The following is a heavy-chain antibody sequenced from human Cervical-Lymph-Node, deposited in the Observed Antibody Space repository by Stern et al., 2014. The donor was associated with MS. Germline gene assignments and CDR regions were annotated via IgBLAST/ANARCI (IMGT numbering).Heavy chain of an antibody. CDR3: ARADREYSSAYYFDY. CDR1: GYIFTNYY. V-gene: IGHV1-46*03. J-gene: IGHJ4*02. CDR2: INPSGGST. D-gene: IGHD3-16*01. Sequence: VQLLESGAEVRKPGASVRVSCKASGYIFTNYYMHWVRQAPGKGLLWMGIINPSGGSTTYTQTFQGRVTVTRDTSTSTVYMELSSLRSEDTAVYYCARADREYSSAYYFDYWGQGTLVTVSS.